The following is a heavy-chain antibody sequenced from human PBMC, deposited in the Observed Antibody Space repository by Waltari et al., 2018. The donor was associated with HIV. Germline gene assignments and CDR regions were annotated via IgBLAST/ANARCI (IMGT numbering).Heavy chain of an antibody. CDR2: ISDDGSNK. CDR1: GLHLSSVG. J-gene: IGHJ6*02. V-gene: IGHV3-30*18. Sequence: QVQIVGSGGSVVQAGRALGPPFAGSGLHLSSVGLHWARQAPGKGLEWVAVISDDGSNKYYADSVKGRFTISRDNSKNTLYLQMNSLRAEDTAVYYCAKDARFLDLDYYYGMDVWGQGTTVTVSS. D-gene: IGHD3-3*01. CDR3: AKDARFLDLDYYYGMDV.